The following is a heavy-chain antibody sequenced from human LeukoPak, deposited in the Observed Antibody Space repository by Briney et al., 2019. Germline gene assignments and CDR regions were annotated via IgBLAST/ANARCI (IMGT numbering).Heavy chain of an antibody. Sequence: KPSDTLSLPRTVSGGLNHRNYLQWGGVPPPPGGGVGGCGSIYYCGSPLYNPSLKSRVTISVDTSKNQFSLKLSSVTAADTAVYYCARLELEPTSWFDPWGQGTLVTVSS. CDR3: ARLELEPTSWFDP. V-gene: IGHV4-39*01. J-gene: IGHJ5*02. CDR1: GGLNHRNYLQ. D-gene: IGHD1-1*01. CDR2: IYYCGSP.